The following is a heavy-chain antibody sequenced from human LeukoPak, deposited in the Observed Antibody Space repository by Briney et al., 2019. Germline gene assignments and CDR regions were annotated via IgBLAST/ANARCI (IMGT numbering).Heavy chain of an antibody. CDR2: IYTSGST. CDR1: GGSISRYY. Sequence: SETLSLTCTVSGGSISRYYWSWIRQPAGKGLEWIGRIYTSGSTNYNPSLKSRVTMSVDTSKNQFSLKLSSVTAADTAVYYCARARAGIAVAGTDAFDIWGQGTMVTVSS. D-gene: IGHD6-19*01. J-gene: IGHJ3*02. CDR3: ARARAGIAVAGTDAFDI. V-gene: IGHV4-4*07.